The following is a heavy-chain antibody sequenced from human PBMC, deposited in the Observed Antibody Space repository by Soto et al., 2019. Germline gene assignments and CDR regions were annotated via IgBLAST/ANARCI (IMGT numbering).Heavy chain of an antibody. CDR2: IYTGGST. Sequence: QVHLQESGPGLLKPSETLSLTCTVSGGSISNYYWSWIRQPAGKGLEWIGRIYTGGSTNYNPSLNGRVPMSTDTSKNQFSLRLTSVTAAATAVYYCARASVGPPGGGSWIMPFDYWGQGALVTVSS. D-gene: IGHD2-15*01. V-gene: IGHV4-4*07. CDR3: ARASVGPPGGGSWIMPFDY. J-gene: IGHJ4*02. CDR1: GGSISNYY.